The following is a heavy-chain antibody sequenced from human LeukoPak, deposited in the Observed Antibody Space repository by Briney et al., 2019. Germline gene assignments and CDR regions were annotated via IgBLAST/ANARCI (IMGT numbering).Heavy chain of an antibody. CDR1: GGSISSGGYY. CDR2: IYYSGST. Sequence: SQTLSLTCTVSGGSISSGGYYWSWIRQHPGKGLEWIGYIYYSGSTYYNPSLKSRVTISVDTSKNQFSLKLSSVTAADTAVYYCARGERAMIVVAPNWFDPWGQGTLVTVSP. V-gene: IGHV4-31*03. D-gene: IGHD3-22*01. J-gene: IGHJ5*02. CDR3: ARGERAMIVVAPNWFDP.